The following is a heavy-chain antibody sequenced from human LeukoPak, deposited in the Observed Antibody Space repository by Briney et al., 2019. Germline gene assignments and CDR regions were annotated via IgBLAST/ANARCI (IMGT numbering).Heavy chain of an antibody. Sequence: ASVKVSCKASGYTFTSYGISWVRQAPGQGLEWMGWISACNGNTNYAQELQGRVTMTTDTSTSTAYMELRSLRSDDTAVYYCARGSQDIVVVPAAIETFDYWGQGTLVTVSS. D-gene: IGHD2-2*02. V-gene: IGHV1-18*01. CDR1: GYTFTSYG. CDR2: ISACNGNT. CDR3: ARGSQDIVVVPAAIETFDY. J-gene: IGHJ4*02.